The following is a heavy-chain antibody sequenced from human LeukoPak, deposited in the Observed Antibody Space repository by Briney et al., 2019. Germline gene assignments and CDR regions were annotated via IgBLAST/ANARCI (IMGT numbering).Heavy chain of an antibody. V-gene: IGHV3-72*01. D-gene: IGHD2-15*01. CDR1: GFTFSDHY. CDR3: ARERCSGGSCYNPWAYWYFDL. CDR2: TRNKANSYTT. Sequence: QTGGSLRLSCAASGFTFSDHYMDWVRQAPGKGLEWVGRTRNKANSYTTEYAASVKGRFTISRDDSKNSLYLQMNSLKTEDTAVYYCARERCSGGSCYNPWAYWYFDLWGRGTLVTVSS. J-gene: IGHJ2*01.